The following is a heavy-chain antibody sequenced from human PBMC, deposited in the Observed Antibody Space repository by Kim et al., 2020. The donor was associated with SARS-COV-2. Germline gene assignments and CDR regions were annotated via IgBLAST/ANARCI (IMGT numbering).Heavy chain of an antibody. D-gene: IGHD6-13*01. J-gene: IGHJ5*02. Sequence: SVKSRLTTARDNAKTSLYLQLNSLGAEDTAVYYCARDLWQQLDPHWFDPWGQGTLVTVSS. V-gene: IGHV3-21*03. CDR3: ARDLWQQLDPHWFDP.